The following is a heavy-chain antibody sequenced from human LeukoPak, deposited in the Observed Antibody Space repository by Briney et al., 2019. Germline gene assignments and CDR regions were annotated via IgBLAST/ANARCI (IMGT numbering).Heavy chain of an antibody. Sequence: GGSLRLSCAASGFTFSDYYMSWIRQAPGKGLEWVSYISSSSSYTNYADSVKGRFTLSRDNAKNSLYLQMNSLRAEDTAVYYCALSTATGRYFDYWGQGTLVTVSS. V-gene: IGHV3-11*03. CDR1: GFTFSDYY. J-gene: IGHJ4*02. D-gene: IGHD5-18*01. CDR2: ISSSSSYT. CDR3: ALSTATGRYFDY.